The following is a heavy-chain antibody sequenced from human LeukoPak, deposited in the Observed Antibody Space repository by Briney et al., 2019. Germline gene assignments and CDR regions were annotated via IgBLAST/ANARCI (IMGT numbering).Heavy chain of an antibody. CDR1: EDSFSSHY. D-gene: IGHD4-17*01. CDR2: ISYIGST. CDR3: ARDLVTVTKGFDI. Sequence: SETLSLTCAVSEDSFSSHYWTWIRPPPGKGLEWIWYISYIGSTNYNPSLKSRVTISIDTSKNQFSLKLTSVTAADTAVYYCARDLVTVTKGFDIWGQGTVVSVSS. J-gene: IGHJ3*02. V-gene: IGHV4-59*11.